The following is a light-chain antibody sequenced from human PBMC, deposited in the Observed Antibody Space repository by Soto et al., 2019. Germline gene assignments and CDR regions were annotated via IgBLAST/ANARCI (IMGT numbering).Light chain of an antibody. J-gene: IGKJ1*01. V-gene: IGKV1-5*03. CDR1: QSISSW. CDR3: QQYNSYPWT. CDR2: KAS. Sequence: DIQMAQSPCTLAASLGDRCTITCLASQSISSWLAWYQQKPGKAPKLLIYKASSLESGVPSRFSGSGSGTEFTLTISSLQPDDFATYYCQQYNSYPWTFGQGTKVDIK.